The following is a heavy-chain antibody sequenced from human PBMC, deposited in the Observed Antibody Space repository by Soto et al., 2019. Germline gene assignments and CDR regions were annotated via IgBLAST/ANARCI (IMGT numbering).Heavy chain of an antibody. CDR1: GYTFINYG. Sequence: ASVKVSCKASGYTFINYGISWVRQAPGQGLEWMGWIGAYNGNAKYAQKLQGRVTMTTDTSTSTAYMELSSLRSDDTAVYYCARVRCSSTRCYLSYYYYYGMDVWGQGTTVTVSS. CDR2: IGAYNGNA. D-gene: IGHD2-2*01. J-gene: IGHJ6*02. V-gene: IGHV1-18*01. CDR3: ARVRCSSTRCYLSYYYYYGMDV.